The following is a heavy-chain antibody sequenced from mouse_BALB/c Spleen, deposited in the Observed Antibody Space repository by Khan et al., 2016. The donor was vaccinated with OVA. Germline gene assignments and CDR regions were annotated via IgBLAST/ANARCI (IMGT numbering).Heavy chain of an antibody. CDR3: ARNIYYGTGDYAMDY. CDR2: ISTYSGNT. CDR1: GYTFTEYA. D-gene: IGHD2-1*01. V-gene: IGHV1S137*01. J-gene: IGHJ4*01. Sequence: QVQLKQSGPELVRPGVSVKISCKGSGYTFTEYAMYWVKQSHAKSLEWIGVISTYSGNTNYNQKFKGKATMTVDKYSSTAYMELARLTSEDSAIYYGARNIYYGTGDYAMDYWGQGTSVTVSS.